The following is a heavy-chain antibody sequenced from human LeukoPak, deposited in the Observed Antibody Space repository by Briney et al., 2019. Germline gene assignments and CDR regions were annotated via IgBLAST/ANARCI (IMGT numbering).Heavy chain of an antibody. CDR1: AGAITSQY. CDR2: INYSGST. Sequence: SETLSLTCTVSAGAITSQYWSWIRQSPGKGLEFIGYINYSGSTSYNPSLKSRVAISVDTSKNQFSLELSSVTAADTAMYFCARLSTDNVVLPGAMAYYFDCWGQGTLVTVSS. V-gene: IGHV4-59*08. J-gene: IGHJ4*02. CDR3: ARLSTDNVVLPGAMAYYFDC. D-gene: IGHD2-2*01.